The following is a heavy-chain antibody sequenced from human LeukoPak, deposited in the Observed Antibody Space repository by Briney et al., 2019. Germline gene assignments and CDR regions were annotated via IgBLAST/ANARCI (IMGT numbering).Heavy chain of an antibody. V-gene: IGHV3-23*01. CDR2: ISGSGAGT. CDR3: AKRLGYNSGWYYFDY. D-gene: IGHD6-19*01. J-gene: IGHJ4*02. CDR1: GFTFSTYA. Sequence: GGSLRLSCAASGFTFSTYAMSWARQAPEKGLEWVSVISGSGAGTYYADSVKGRFTISRDNSKNTLYLQMNSLRAEDTAVYYCAKRLGYNSGWYYFDYWGQGTLVTVSS.